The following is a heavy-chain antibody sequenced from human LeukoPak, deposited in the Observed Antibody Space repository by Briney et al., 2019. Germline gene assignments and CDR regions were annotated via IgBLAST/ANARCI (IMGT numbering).Heavy chain of an antibody. D-gene: IGHD3-10*01. CDR1: GGSISSYY. CDR2: INHSGST. Sequence: SETLSLTCTVSGGSISSYYWSWIRQPPGKGLEWIGEINHSGSTNYNPSLKSRVTISVDTSKNQFSLKLSSVTAADTAVYYCARGPKNFYGSGSHDAFGIWGQGTMVTVSS. V-gene: IGHV4-34*01. J-gene: IGHJ3*02. CDR3: ARGPKNFYGSGSHDAFGI.